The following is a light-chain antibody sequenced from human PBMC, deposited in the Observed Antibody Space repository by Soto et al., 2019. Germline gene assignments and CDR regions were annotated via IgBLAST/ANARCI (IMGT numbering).Light chain of an antibody. J-gene: IGLJ2*01. CDR3: CSYAGSYPVV. V-gene: IGLV2-11*01. Sequence: SVLTQPRSVSGSPGQSVTISCTGTSSDVGGYNYVSWYQQHPGKAPKLMIYDVSKRPSGVPDRFSGSKSGNTASLTISGLQAEDEADYYCCSYAGSYPVVFGGGTQLTVL. CDR1: SSDVGGYNY. CDR2: DVS.